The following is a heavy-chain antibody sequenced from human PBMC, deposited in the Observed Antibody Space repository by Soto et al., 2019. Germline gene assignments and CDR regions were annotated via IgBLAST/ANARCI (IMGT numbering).Heavy chain of an antibody. Sequence: EVQLLESGGGLVQPGGSLRLSCGASGFTFSSNAMRWVRQAPGKGLEWVSAISGSGDSTYYADSVKGRFTISRDNSKNTLYLQMNSLRAEDTAVYYCARRGSGSYYDYWGQGTLVTVSS. CDR1: GFTFSSNA. CDR2: ISGSGDST. CDR3: ARRGSGSYYDY. D-gene: IGHD1-26*01. J-gene: IGHJ4*02. V-gene: IGHV3-23*01.